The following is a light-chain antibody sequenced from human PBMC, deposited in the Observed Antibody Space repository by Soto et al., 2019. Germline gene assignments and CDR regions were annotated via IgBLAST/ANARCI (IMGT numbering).Light chain of an antibody. V-gene: IGLV1-40*01. Sequence: QAVVTQPPSVSGAPGQRVTISCTGSSSNIGAGFHVHWYQQLPGTAPKLIIYSNNNRPSGVPDRFSGSKSGTSASLAITGLQAEDEADYYCQSYDSRLLVVVFGGGTKVTVL. CDR2: SNN. J-gene: IGLJ2*01. CDR1: SSNIGAGFH. CDR3: QSYDSRLLVVV.